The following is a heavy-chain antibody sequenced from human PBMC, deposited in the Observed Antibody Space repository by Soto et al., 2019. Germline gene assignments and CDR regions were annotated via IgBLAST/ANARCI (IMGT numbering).Heavy chain of an antibody. CDR2: ISAYNGNT. D-gene: IGHD3-10*01. V-gene: IGHV1-18*01. Sequence: GASVKVSCKASGYTFTSYGISWVRQAPGQGLEWMGWISAYNGNTNYAQKLQGRVTMTTDTSTSTAYMELRSLRSDDTAVYYCARDNAALKSITMVRGVSTFDYWGQGTLVTVS. CDR3: ARDNAALKSITMVRGVSTFDY. CDR1: GYTFTSYG. J-gene: IGHJ4*02.